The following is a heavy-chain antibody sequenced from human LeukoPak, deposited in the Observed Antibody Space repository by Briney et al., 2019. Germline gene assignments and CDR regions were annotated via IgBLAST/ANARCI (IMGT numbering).Heavy chain of an antibody. V-gene: IGHV3-48*03. Sequence: GGSLRLSCAASGFTFSSYEMNWVRQAPGKGLEWVSYISSSGSTIYYADSVKGRFTISRDNAKNSLYLQMNSLRAEDTAVYYCARADYYYYGMDVWGQGTTVIVSS. J-gene: IGHJ6*02. CDR1: GFTFSSYE. CDR2: ISSSGSTI. CDR3: ARADYYYYGMDV.